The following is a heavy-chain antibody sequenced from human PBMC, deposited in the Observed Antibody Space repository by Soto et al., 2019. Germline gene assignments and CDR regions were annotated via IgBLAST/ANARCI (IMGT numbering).Heavy chain of an antibody. CDR2: ISAYNGNT. D-gene: IGHD3-9*01. CDR1: GYTFTSYG. Sequence: ASVKVSCKASGYTFTSYGISWVRQAPGQGLEWMGWISAYNGNTNYAQKLQGRVTMTTDTSTSTAYMELRSLRSDDTAVYYCARALKNRYFDWLPYPAAFDIWGQGTMVPVSS. CDR3: ARALKNRYFDWLPYPAAFDI. V-gene: IGHV1-18*01. J-gene: IGHJ3*02.